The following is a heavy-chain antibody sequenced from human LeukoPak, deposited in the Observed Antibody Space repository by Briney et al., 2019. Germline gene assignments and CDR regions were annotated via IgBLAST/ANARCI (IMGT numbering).Heavy chain of an antibody. Sequence: SVKFSCKASGGTFSSYAISWVRQAPGQGLEWMGGIIPIFGTANYAQKFQGRVTITADESTSTAYMELSSLRSEDTAVYYCARAQAYDSSGYYYYMDVWGKGTTVTISS. J-gene: IGHJ6*03. V-gene: IGHV1-69*13. CDR2: IIPIFGTA. D-gene: IGHD3-22*01. CDR3: ARAQAYDSSGYYYYMDV. CDR1: GGTFSSYA.